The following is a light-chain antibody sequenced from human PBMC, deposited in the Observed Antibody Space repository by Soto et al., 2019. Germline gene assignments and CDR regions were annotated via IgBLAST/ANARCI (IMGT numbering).Light chain of an antibody. V-gene: IGKV3-20*01. CDR2: DAS. J-gene: IGKJ3*01. Sequence: EIGLTQSPGTLSLSPGERATLSCRASQSVSSSYLAWYQQKPGQAPRLLTYDASSRATGIPDRFSGSGSGTDFTLTISRLEPEDFAVYYCQQYGSSPLTFGPGTKVDIK. CDR3: QQYGSSPLT. CDR1: QSVSSSY.